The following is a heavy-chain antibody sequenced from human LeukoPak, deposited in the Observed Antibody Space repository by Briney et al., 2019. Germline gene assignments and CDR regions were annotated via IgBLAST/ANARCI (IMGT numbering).Heavy chain of an antibody. V-gene: IGHV1-2*02. CDR1: GYTFTGYY. CDR3: ARVVSGVITYNWFDP. D-gene: IGHD3-22*01. CDR2: INPNSGGT. J-gene: IGHJ5*02. Sequence: ASVKVSCKASGYTFTGYYMHWVRQAPGQGLAWMGWINPNSGGTNYAQKFQGRVTMTRDTSISTAYMELSRLRSDDTAVYYCARVVSGVITYNWFDPWGQGTLVTVSS.